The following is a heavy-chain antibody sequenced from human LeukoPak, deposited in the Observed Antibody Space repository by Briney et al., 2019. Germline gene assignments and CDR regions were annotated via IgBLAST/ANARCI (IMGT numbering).Heavy chain of an antibody. CDR1: GGSFSGYY. J-gene: IGHJ4*02. Sequence: SETLSLTCAVYGGSFSGYYWSWIRQPPGKGLEWIGEINHSGSTNYNPSLKSRVTISVDTSKNQFSLKLSSVTAADTAVYYCAITVTTNDYWGQGTLVTVSS. V-gene: IGHV4-34*01. D-gene: IGHD4-17*01. CDR3: AITVTTNDY. CDR2: INHSGST.